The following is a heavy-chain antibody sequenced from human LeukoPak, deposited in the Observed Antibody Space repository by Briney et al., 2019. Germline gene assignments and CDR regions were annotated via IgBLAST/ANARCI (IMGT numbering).Heavy chain of an antibody. D-gene: IGHD3-22*01. V-gene: IGHV3-21*01. CDR2: ISSSSSYI. J-gene: IGHJ4*02. CDR1: GFTFSSYS. Sequence: PGGSLRLSCAASGFTFSSYSMNWVRQAPGKGLEWVSSISSSSSYIYYADSVKGRFTISRDNAKNSLYLQMNSLRAEDTAVYYCARDYYDSSSYYKFGYWGQGTLVTVSS. CDR3: ARDYYDSSSYYKFGY.